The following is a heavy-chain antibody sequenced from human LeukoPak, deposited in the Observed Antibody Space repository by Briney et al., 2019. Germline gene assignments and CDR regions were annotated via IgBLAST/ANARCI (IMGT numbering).Heavy chain of an antibody. D-gene: IGHD6-13*01. CDR2: IYYSGST. J-gene: IGHJ6*03. V-gene: IGHV4-59*01. CDR1: GGSISSYY. CDR3: ARGFGGYSSSWWGYYYYYMDV. Sequence: SETLSLTCTVSGGSISSYYWSWIRQPPGKGLEWIGYIYYSGSTNYNPSLKSRVTISVDTSKNQFSLKLSSVTAADTAVYYCARGFGGYSSSWWGYYYYYMDVWGKGAMVTISS.